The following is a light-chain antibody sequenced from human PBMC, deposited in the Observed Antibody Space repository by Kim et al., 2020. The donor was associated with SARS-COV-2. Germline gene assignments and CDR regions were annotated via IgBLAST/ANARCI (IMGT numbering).Light chain of an antibody. CDR3: QQRYSRPFT. CDR1: QNIDRY. V-gene: IGKV1-39*01. J-gene: IGKJ2*01. Sequence: DIEMTQSPASLAASVGDRVTITCRASQNIDRYLHWYQQKPGKAPKNLIYAASNLQSGLPSKFSGSGSGTVFTLTITNLQPEDFAVYFCQQRYSRPFTFGQGTNVEI. CDR2: AAS.